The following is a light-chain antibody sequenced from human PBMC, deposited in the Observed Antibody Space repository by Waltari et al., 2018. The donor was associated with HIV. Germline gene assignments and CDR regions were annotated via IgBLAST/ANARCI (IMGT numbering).Light chain of an antibody. Sequence: SYVLTQPPSVSVAPGKTATITCGGDNIGTTSVQWYQQRPGQAPVLVVYHDNNRPSGVPERFSGSNSGDTATLTISRVEAGDEADYYCQAWYHSDDPIFFGGGTQLTVL. J-gene: IGLJ2*01. CDR1: NIGTTS. CDR3: QAWYHSDDPIF. CDR2: HDN. V-gene: IGLV3-21*03.